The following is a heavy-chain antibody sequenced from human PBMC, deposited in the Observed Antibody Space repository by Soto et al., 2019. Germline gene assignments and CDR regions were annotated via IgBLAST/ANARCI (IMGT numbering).Heavy chain of an antibody. CDR3: ARKDKSGYFNWFDP. V-gene: IGHV5-51*01. CDR1: GYRFSTFW. D-gene: IGHD3-22*01. J-gene: IGHJ5*02. CDR2: IFPSDSDT. Sequence: PGESLKISCKGSGYRFSTFWIGWVRQMPGKGLEWMGIIFPSDSDTRYSPSFQGQVTISADRSTSTVFLQWASLKASDTAVYFCARKDKSGYFNWFDPWGQGTLVTVSS.